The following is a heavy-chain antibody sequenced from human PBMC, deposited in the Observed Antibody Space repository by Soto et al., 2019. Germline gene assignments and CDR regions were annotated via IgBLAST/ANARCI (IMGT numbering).Heavy chain of an antibody. V-gene: IGHV4-39*01. CDR2: IYYSGST. CDR3: ARLTRFPVGRGLRGRSDY. CDR1: GGSISSSSYY. Sequence: SETLSLTCTVSGGSISSSSYYWGWIRQPPGKGLEWIGSIYYSGSTYYNPSLKSRVTISVDTSKNQFSLKLSSVTAADTAVYYRARLTRFPVGRGLRGRSDYWGQGTLVTVSS. J-gene: IGHJ4*02. D-gene: IGHD3-10*01.